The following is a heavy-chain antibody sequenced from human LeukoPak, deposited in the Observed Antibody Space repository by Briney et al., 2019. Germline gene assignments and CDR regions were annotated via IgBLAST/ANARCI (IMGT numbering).Heavy chain of an antibody. CDR3: AGGQTYYYGSGSYRD. Sequence: GASVKVSCKASGYTFTSYDINWVRQATGQGLEWMGWMNPNSGNTGYAQKFQGRVTMTRNTSISTAYMELSSLRSEDTAVYYCAGGQTYYYGSGSYRDWGQGTLVTVSS. D-gene: IGHD3-10*01. CDR1: GYTFTSYD. J-gene: IGHJ4*02. V-gene: IGHV1-8*01. CDR2: MNPNSGNT.